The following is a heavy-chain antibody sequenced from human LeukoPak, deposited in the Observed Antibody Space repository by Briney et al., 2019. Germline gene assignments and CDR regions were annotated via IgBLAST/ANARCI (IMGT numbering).Heavy chain of an antibody. CDR2: LYSGGST. D-gene: IGHD3-10*01. V-gene: IGHV3-53*01. J-gene: IGHJ4*02. CDR1: GFTVSSNY. CDR3: TSHIWFGELLVDY. Sequence: GGSLRLSCAASGFTVSSNYMSWVRQAPGKGLEWVSVLYSGGSTYYADSVKGRFTISRDNSKNTLNLQLNSLGAEDTAVYYCTSHIWFGELLVDYWGQGTLVTVSS.